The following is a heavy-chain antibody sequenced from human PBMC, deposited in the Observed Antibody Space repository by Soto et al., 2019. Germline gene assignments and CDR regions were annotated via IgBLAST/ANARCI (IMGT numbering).Heavy chain of an antibody. CDR3: ARERGSGSYAALDF. Sequence: QVQLVQSGAEVKKPGASVRLSCKSSGYSFTTSYMHWVRQAPGQGLEWMAMINPDGGSTTHAQRFKGRVPVTRDTSTSKVYMELSSLRFEDTAMYYCARERGSGSYAALDFWGQGTLVTVSS. D-gene: IGHD3-3*01. CDR2: INPDGGST. CDR1: GYSFTTSY. V-gene: IGHV1-46*01. J-gene: IGHJ3*01.